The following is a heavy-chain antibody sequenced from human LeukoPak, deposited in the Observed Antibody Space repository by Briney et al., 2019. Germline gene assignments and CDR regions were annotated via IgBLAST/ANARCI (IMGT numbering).Heavy chain of an antibody. D-gene: IGHD6-6*01. CDR3: ARRVMQLVHGLPYYYMDV. J-gene: IGHJ6*03. CDR1: GGSFSGYY. Sequence: PSETLSLTCAVYGGSFSGYYWSWIRQPPGKGLEWIGEINHSGSTNYNPSLKSRVTISVDTSKNQFSLKLSSVTAAVTAVYYCARRVMQLVHGLPYYYMDVWGKGTTVTVSS. CDR2: INHSGST. V-gene: IGHV4-34*01.